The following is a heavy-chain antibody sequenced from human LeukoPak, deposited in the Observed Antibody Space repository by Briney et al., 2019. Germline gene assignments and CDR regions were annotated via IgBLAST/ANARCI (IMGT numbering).Heavy chain of an antibody. J-gene: IGHJ3*02. D-gene: IGHD2-21*02. V-gene: IGHV4-30-4*01. Sequence: PSQTLSLTCTVSGGSISSGDYYWRWIRQPPGKGLEWIGYIYYSGSTYYNPSLKSRVTISVDTSKNQFSLKLSSVTAADTAVYYCARDGSGGDCYFDIWGQGTMVTVSS. CDR2: IYYSGST. CDR3: ARDGSGGDCYFDI. CDR1: GGSISSGDYY.